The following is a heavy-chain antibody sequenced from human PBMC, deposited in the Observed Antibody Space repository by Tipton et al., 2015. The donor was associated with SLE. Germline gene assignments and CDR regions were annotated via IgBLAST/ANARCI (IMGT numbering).Heavy chain of an antibody. CDR3: ARGKVGIPCCYNYMIV. J-gene: IGHJ6*03. D-gene: IGHD1-14*01. CDR2: MNPNSGDT. V-gene: IGHV1-8*01. Sequence: QSGAEVKKPGASVKVSCKASGYTFTSYDIIWVRQATGQGLEWMGWMNPNSGDTGYAQKFQGRVSMTRNTSISTAYMELSSLRSEATAVYYCARGKVGIPCCYNYMIVWGKGATVTVSS. CDR1: GYTFTSYD.